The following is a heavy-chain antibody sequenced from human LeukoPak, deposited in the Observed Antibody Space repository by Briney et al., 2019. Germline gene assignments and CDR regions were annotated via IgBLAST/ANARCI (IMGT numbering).Heavy chain of an antibody. CDR1: GYTFTSYA. CDR2: INTNTGNT. CDR3: ARSGATDLLWFGELTFDY. V-gene: IGHV7-4-1*02. Sequence: ASVKVSCKASGYTFTSYAMNWVRQAPGQGLEWMGWINTNTGNTTYAQGFTGRFVFSLDTSVSTAYLQISSLKAEDTAVYYCARSGATDLLWFGELTFDYWGQGTLVTVSS. J-gene: IGHJ4*02. D-gene: IGHD3-10*01.